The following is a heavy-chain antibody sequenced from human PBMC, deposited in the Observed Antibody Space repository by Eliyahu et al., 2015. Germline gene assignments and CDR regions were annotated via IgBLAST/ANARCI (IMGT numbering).Heavy chain of an antibody. CDR1: GGSIXSSSYY. D-gene: IGHD1-26*01. Sequence: QLQLQESGPGLVKPSETLSXTCTVSGGSIXSSSYYXGXIRXPPGKGLEWIGSIYXXGSTYYNPSLKSRVTISVDTSKNQFSLKLSSVTAADTAVYYCARVIVVGATKYYFDYWGQGTLVTVSS. CDR2: IYXXGST. V-gene: IGHV4-39*07. CDR3: ARVIVVGATKYYFDY. J-gene: IGHJ4*02.